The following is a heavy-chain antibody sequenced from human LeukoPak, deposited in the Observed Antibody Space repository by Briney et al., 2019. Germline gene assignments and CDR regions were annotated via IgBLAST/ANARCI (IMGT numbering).Heavy chain of an antibody. J-gene: IGHJ4*02. CDR3: ARDRYYDGSGHYFESIY. V-gene: IGHV1-69*13. CDR1: GGTFGSYA. CDR2: IIPILGTA. D-gene: IGHD3-22*01. Sequence: SVKVSCKASGGTFGSYAVSWVRQAPGQGLEWMGGIIPILGTANYAQKFQGRVTITADESMSTAYMELSSLRSEDTAVYYCARDRYYDGSGHYFESIYWGQGTLVTVSS.